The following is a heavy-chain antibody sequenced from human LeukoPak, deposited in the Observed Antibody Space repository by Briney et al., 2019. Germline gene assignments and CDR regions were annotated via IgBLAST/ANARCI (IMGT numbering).Heavy chain of an antibody. CDR3: ARVALFGGQLDY. D-gene: IGHD3-16*01. CDR2: ISAYNGNT. Sequence: GASVKVSCKASGYTFTSYGISWVRQAPGQGLEWMGWISAYNGNTNYAQKLQGRVTMTTDTSTSTAYMELRSLRSDDTAVYCARVALFGGQLDYWGQGTLVTVSS. V-gene: IGHV1-18*01. CDR1: GYTFTSYG. J-gene: IGHJ4*02.